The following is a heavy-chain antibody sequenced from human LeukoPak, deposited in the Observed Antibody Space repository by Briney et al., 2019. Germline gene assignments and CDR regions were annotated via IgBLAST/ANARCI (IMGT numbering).Heavy chain of an antibody. CDR2: INPNSGGT. V-gene: IGHV1-2*02. CDR3: ARDLGRVPTTHGY. D-gene: IGHD4-11*01. J-gene: IGHJ4*02. Sequence: ASVKVSCKASGYTFTGYYMHWVRQAPGQGLEWMGWINPNSGGTNYAQKFQGRVTMTRDTSISTAYMELSRLRSDDTAVYYCARDLGRVPTTHGYWGQGTLVTVSS. CDR1: GYTFTGYY.